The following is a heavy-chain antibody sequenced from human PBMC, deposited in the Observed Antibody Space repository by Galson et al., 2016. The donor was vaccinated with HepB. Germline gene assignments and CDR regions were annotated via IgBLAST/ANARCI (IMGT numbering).Heavy chain of an antibody. CDR3: ARGRITMVRGVTIEWDY. CDR1: GFTFSSYS. V-gene: IGHV3-21*01. J-gene: IGHJ4*02. D-gene: IGHD3-10*01. Sequence: SLRLSCAASGFTFSSYSMNWVRQAPGKGLEWVSSISSSSSYIYYADSVKGRFTISRDNAKNSLYLQMNGLRAEDTAVYYCARGRITMVRGVTIEWDYCGQGTLVTVSS. CDR2: ISSSSSYI.